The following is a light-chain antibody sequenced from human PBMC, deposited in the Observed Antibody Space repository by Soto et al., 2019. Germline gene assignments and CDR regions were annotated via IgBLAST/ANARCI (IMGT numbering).Light chain of an antibody. J-gene: IGLJ2*01. CDR3: AAWDGSLNGVV. V-gene: IGLV1-44*01. CDR1: SSNIGSNT. Sequence: QSVLTQPPSASGTPGQRVTISCSGSSSNIGSNTVSWYQQLPETAPKLLIYTNNQRPSGVPDRFSGSKSGTSASLAISGLQSEDEADYYCAAWDGSLNGVVFGGGTKLTVL. CDR2: TNN.